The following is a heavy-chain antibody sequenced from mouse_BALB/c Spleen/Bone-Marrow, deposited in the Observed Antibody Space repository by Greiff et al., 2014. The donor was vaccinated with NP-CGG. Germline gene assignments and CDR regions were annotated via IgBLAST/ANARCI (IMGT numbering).Heavy chain of an antibody. J-gene: IGHJ3*01. Sequence: QVQLQQSGAELAKPGASVEMSCKASGYTFSSYWMHWVNQRPGQGLEWIGYINPSTGYTDYNQKFKDKATLTADKSSSTAYMQLSSLTSEDSAVYYCARRLNWDWFAYWGQGTLVTVSA. CDR1: GYTFSSYW. CDR3: ARRLNWDWFAY. D-gene: IGHD4-1*01. V-gene: IGHV1-7*01. CDR2: INPSTGYT.